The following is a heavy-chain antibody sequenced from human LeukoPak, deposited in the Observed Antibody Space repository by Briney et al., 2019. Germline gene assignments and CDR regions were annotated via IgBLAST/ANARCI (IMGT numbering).Heavy chain of an antibody. J-gene: IGHJ4*02. D-gene: IGHD3-22*01. CDR3: ARDLDYDSSGPSFDY. CDR2: MNPNSGNT. V-gene: IGHV1-8*01. CDR1: GYTFTSYD. Sequence: ASVKVSCKASGYTFTSYDINWVRQATGQGLEWMGWMNPNSGNTGYAQKLQGRVTMTTDTSTSTAYMELRSLRSDDTAVYYCARDLDYDSSGPSFDYWGQGTLVTVSS.